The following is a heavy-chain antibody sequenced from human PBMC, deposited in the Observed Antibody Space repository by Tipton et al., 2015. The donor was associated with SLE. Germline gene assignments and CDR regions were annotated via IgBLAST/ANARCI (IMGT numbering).Heavy chain of an antibody. CDR3: ARGGAFWSGPTSYYYFFYYMDV. CDR1: GGSISSYY. Sequence: TLSLTCTVSGGSISSYYWTWVRQSAGKGLEFIGRIYTSGSTNYNPSLESRVTISVDTSKNQFYLRLTSVTAADTAVYYCARGGAFWSGPTSYYYFFYYMDVWGKGTTVTVSS. CDR2: IYTSGST. J-gene: IGHJ6*03. D-gene: IGHD3-3*01. V-gene: IGHV4-4*07.